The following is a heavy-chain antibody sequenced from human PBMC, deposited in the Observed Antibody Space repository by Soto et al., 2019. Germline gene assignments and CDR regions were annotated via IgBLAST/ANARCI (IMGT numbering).Heavy chain of an antibody. CDR3: ARQGMEYQLLLYYYGMDV. D-gene: IGHD2-2*01. CDR1: SGSISSSSYY. J-gene: IGHJ6*02. CDR2: IYYSGST. Sequence: SETLSLTCTVSSGSISSSSYYWGWIRQPPGKGLEWIGSIYYSGSTYYNPSLKSRVTISVDTSKNQFSLKLSSVTAADTAVYYCARQGMEYQLLLYYYGMDVWGQGTTVTVSS. V-gene: IGHV4-39*01.